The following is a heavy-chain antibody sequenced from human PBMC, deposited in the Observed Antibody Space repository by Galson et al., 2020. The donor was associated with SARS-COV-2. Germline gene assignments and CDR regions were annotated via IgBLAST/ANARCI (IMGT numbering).Heavy chain of an antibody. CDR3: ARSPLTGFYYFDK. CDR1: GFSLTTFGLG. J-gene: IGHJ4*02. V-gene: IGHV2-5*01. CDR2: IYWHDDK. Sequence: SGPTLAKPTQTLTLTCTFSGFSLTTFGLGVGWVRQPPGTALEWLALIYWHDDKFYSPSLKSRLTITKDTSKNQVVLTMTNMDPVDTGTYFCARSPLTGFYYFDKWGQGTLVTVSS. D-gene: IGHD3-10*01.